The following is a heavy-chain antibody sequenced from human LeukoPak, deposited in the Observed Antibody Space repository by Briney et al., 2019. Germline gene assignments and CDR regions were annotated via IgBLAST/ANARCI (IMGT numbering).Heavy chain of an antibody. J-gene: IGHJ4*02. CDR1: GGSISSDY. D-gene: IGHD5-24*01. CDR3: ARRTFLRRANYNYYFFDY. CDR2: IFSSGST. V-gene: IGHV4-4*08. Sequence: SETLSLTCTVSGGSISSDYWTWIRQPPGKGLECIGYIFSSGSTNSNPPLKSRVTISIDTSKNQFSLKLSSVTAADTAVYYCARRTFLRRANYNYYFFDYWAQGILVTVSS.